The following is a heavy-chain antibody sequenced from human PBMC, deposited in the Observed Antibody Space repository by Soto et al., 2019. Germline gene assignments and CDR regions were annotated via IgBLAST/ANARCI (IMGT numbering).Heavy chain of an antibody. CDR3: ASLGLWLGEPWRGQYFDF. CDR1: GYSVTSYY. D-gene: IGHD3-10*01. CDR2: INPSGDTT. J-gene: IGHJ4*02. Sequence: ASVKVSCKASGYSVTSYYIHWVRQAPGQGLEWMGIINPSGDTTTYAQRFQGRVTMTRDTSTNTIYMGLSSLRSEDTAVYFCASLGLWLGEPWRGQYFDFWGQGTLVTVFS. V-gene: IGHV1-46*03.